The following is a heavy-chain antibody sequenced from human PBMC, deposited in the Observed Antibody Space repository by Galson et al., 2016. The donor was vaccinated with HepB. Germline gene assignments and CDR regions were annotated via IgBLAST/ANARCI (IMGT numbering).Heavy chain of an antibody. D-gene: IGHD3-3*01. CDR1: GFSFSRYW. CDR2: INKDGSST. Sequence: SLRLSCAASGFSFSRYWMHWVRQAPGKGLVCVSRINKDGSSTSYADSVKGRFTISRDNAKNTLYLQMNSLRAEDTAVYYCARMESGGYDFWSGHYSWSGGMDVWGQGTTVTVPS. V-gene: IGHV3-74*01. J-gene: IGHJ6*02. CDR3: ARMESGGYDFWSGHYSWSGGMDV.